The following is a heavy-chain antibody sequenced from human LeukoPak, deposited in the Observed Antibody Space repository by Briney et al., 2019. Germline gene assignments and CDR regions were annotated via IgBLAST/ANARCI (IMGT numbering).Heavy chain of an antibody. CDR3: ARVAGYCSSTSNCYSDY. D-gene: IGHD2-2*01. CDR2: ISSTSSYI. CDR1: GFTFTSYT. V-gene: IGHV3-21*01. J-gene: IGHJ4*02. Sequence: GGSLRLSCAASGFTFTSYTMNWVRQAPGKGLEWVSSISSTSSYIYYTDSVKGRFTISRDNAKNSLYLQMNSLRAEDTAVYYCARVAGYCSSTSNCYSDYWGQGTLVTVSS.